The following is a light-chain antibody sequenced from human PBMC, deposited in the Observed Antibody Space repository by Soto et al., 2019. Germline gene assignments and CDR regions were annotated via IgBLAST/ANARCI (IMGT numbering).Light chain of an antibody. CDR3: QQYNTFST. CDR2: DAS. CDR1: QSISTY. Sequence: IQVTQSPSSLSASVGDRVTITCRASQSISTYLHWYQQKPGKAPKLLIFDASTLQSGVPSRFSGSGSGTEFTLTISSLQPDDFATYYCQQYNTFSTFGQGTKVDIK. J-gene: IGKJ1*01. V-gene: IGKV1-5*01.